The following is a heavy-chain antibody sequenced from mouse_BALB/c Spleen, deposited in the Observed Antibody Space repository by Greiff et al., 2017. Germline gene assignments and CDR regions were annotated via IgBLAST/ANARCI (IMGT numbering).Heavy chain of an antibody. CDR3: AREEGGRPFAY. CDR1: GYTFTDYN. CDR2: INPNNGGT. D-gene: IGHD1-2*01. Sequence: VQLKESGPELVKPGASVKIPCKASGYTFTDYNMDWVKQSHGKSLEWIGDINPNNGGTIYNQKFKGKATLTVDKSSSTAYMELRSLTSEDTAVYYCAREEGGRPFAYWGQGTLVTVSA. J-gene: IGHJ3*01. V-gene: IGHV1-18*01.